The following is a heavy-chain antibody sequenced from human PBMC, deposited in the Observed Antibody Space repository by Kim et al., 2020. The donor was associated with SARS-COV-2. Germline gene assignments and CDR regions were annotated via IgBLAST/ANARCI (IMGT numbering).Heavy chain of an antibody. J-gene: IGHJ2*01. D-gene: IGHD3-10*01. CDR2: INHSGRT. V-gene: IGHV4-34*01. CDR3: VRSLSNTSGWGSHYCDL. CDR1: GGSFSGYY. Sequence: SETLSLTCAVYGGSFSGYYWSWIRQPPGKGLEWIGEINHSGRTNYNPSLKSRVTISVDTSKNHFSLKLTSVTAADTAVYYCVRSLSNTSGWGSHYCDLWG.